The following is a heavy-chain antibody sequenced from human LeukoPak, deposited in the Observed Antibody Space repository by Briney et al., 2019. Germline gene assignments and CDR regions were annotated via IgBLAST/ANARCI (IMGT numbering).Heavy chain of an antibody. Sequence: GGSLRLSCVASGFTFSSHVMHWVRQAPGKGLEWVAGIWYDGSHRYYPDSVKGRFTISRDNSKNTFFLQMDSLRVDDTAVYYCVRDNAAAYGALDYWGQGSLVTVSS. CDR2: IWYDGSHR. CDR3: VRDNAAAYGALDY. CDR1: GFTFSSHV. J-gene: IGHJ4*02. V-gene: IGHV3-33*01. D-gene: IGHD4/OR15-4a*01.